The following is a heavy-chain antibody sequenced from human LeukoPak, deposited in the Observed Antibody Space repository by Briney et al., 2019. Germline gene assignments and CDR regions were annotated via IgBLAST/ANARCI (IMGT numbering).Heavy chain of an antibody. J-gene: IGHJ3*02. CDR3: AKGLLDSARGNPAFDI. CDR1: GFTFSSYA. D-gene: IGHD3-16*01. V-gene: IGHV3-23*01. Sequence: GGSLRLSCAASGFTFSSYAMAWVRQAPGRGLEWVSTISASGGATFYRDSVKGRFTVSRENSKNTVYLQMKTLRAEDTAVYYCAKGLLDSARGNPAFDIWGQGTMVTVSS. CDR2: ISASGGAT.